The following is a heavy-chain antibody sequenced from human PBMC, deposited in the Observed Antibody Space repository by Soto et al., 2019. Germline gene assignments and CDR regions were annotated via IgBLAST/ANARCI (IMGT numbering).Heavy chain of an antibody. Sequence: QVQLVQSGAELKKPGASVKVSCKASGYTFTSYGISWVRQAPGQGLEWMGWINAYNGNTNSGQKLQGRVTMTTDTSTSTAYMELRSVRSDDTAVYFCAGVLPPFDPWGQGTLVTVSS. V-gene: IGHV1-18*01. J-gene: IGHJ5*02. CDR2: INAYNGNT. CDR1: GYTFTSYG. CDR3: AGVLPPFDP.